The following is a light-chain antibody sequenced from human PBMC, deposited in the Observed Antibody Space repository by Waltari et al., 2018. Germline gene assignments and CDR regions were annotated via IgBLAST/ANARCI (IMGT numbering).Light chain of an antibody. CDR2: AVS. CDR3: QQSYDTPPT. J-gene: IGKJ2*01. CDR1: QTISSF. Sequence: DIQMTQSPSSLSASVGDKVTLPCRASQTISSFLNWYQQKPGRAPKLLVTAVSTLQSGVPSRFSGTESGTDFTLTISNLQPEDFAAYYCQQSYDTPPTFGQGT. V-gene: IGKV1-39*01.